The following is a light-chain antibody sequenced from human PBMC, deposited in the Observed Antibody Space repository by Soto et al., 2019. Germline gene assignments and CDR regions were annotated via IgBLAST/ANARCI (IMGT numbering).Light chain of an antibody. CDR1: QTISSN. CDR3: QQYNNWGT. Sequence: EIVMTQSPATLSVSPGDRATLSCRASQTISSNLAWYQQKPGQAPRLLIYGASTRATDIPARFSGSGSGTEFTLTISSLESEDLAVYYCQQYNNWGTFGQGTKVEIK. V-gene: IGKV3-15*01. J-gene: IGKJ1*01. CDR2: GAS.